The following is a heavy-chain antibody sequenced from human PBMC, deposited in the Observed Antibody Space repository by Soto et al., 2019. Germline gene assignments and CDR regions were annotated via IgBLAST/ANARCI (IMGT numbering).Heavy chain of an antibody. J-gene: IGHJ3*02. CDR2: IDNGGTNT. CDR1: VYNFGGFW. D-gene: IGHD3-10*01. CDR3: AKDRGRPDAFNI. Sequence: PWWSLRLSCAGSVYNFGGFWMHWFRQAPGKGLVWVSRIDNGGTNTVYADAVKGRFTISRDNAKNTLYLQMNSLRAEDTAVYYCAKDRGRPDAFNIWGQGTMVTVSS. V-gene: IGHV3-74*01.